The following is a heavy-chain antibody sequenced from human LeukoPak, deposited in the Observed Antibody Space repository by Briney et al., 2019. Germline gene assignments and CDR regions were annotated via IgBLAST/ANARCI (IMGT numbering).Heavy chain of an antibody. D-gene: IGHD2-2*01. J-gene: IGHJ5*02. CDR2: MNPNSGNT. CDR1: GYTFTSYD. V-gene: IGHV1-8*01. Sequence: ASVKVSCKASGYTFTSYDINWVRQATGQGLEWMGWMNPNSGNTGYAQKFQGRVTMTRNTSISTAYMELSSLRSEDTAVYYCARGGVPAAPTRSQFDPWGQGTLVTVSS. CDR3: ARGGVPAAPTRSQFDP.